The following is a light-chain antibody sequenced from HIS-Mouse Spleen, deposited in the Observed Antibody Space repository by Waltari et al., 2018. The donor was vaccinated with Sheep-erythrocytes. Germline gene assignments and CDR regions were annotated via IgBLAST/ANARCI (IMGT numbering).Light chain of an antibody. J-gene: IGLJ1*01. CDR1: SSDVGGYNY. CDR2: DFS. CDR3: CSYAGSYNHV. V-gene: IGLV2-11*01. Sequence: QSALTQPRSVSGSPGQSVTISCTGTSSDVGGYNYVSWYQPHPGKSPKLVMYDFSKPPPGGPDRFSRSKSCNTASLTISGLQAEDEADYSCCSYAGSYNHVFATGTKVTVL.